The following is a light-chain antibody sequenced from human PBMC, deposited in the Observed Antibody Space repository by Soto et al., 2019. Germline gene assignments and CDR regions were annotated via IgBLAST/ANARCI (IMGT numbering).Light chain of an antibody. Sequence: EIVLTQSPGTLSVSPGERATLSCRASQSVSSSYLAWYQQKRGQAPRLLIDAASSRAAGLPDWFSGSGSAKDFTLTISILEHEYFAVYYCQQNGSPLTFGGGTKVEIK. CDR3: QQNGSPLT. J-gene: IGKJ4*01. CDR2: AAS. V-gene: IGKV3-20*01. CDR1: QSVSSSY.